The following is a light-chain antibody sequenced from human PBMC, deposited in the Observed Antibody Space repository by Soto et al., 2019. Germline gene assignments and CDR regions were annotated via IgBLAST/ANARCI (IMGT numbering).Light chain of an antibody. V-gene: IGLV2-23*02. CDR1: SSDVGSYII. Sequence: QSALTQPASVSGSPGRSISISCTGTSSDVGSYIIVSWYQQKSGEAPKLIISEVTKRPSGVSARFFGSKSGNTASLTISELQPEDEADNYCSSFAGDGYWVFGGGTKLTVL. CDR2: EVT. CDR3: SSFAGDGYWV. J-gene: IGLJ3*02.